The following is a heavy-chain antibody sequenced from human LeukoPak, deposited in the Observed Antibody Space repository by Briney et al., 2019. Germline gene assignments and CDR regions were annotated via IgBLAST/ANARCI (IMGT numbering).Heavy chain of an antibody. Sequence: PGGSLILSCAASGFTFSSYAMSWVRQAPGKGLECVSTFGGSGDSTYDADSVKGRFTISRDNSKNTLYLQMNSLRAEDTAVYYCAKSLKMVRGVIAAAFDCWGQGTLVTVSS. CDR3: AKSLKMVRGVIAAAFDC. CDR2: FGGSGDST. J-gene: IGHJ4*02. CDR1: GFTFSSYA. V-gene: IGHV3-23*01. D-gene: IGHD3-10*01.